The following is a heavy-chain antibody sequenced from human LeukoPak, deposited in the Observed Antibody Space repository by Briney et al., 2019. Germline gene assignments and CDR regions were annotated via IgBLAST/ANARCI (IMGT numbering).Heavy chain of an antibody. CDR1: GFTFSNYA. Sequence: GGSLRLSCAASGFTFSNYAMSWVRQAPGKGLEWVSAISSSGGSTYYADSVKGRFTISRDNSKNTLYLQMNSLSAEDTAVYYCAKESIVATAPFFDHWGQGTLVTVSS. D-gene: IGHD5-12*01. CDR2: ISSSGGST. J-gene: IGHJ4*02. V-gene: IGHV3-23*01. CDR3: AKESIVATAPFFDH.